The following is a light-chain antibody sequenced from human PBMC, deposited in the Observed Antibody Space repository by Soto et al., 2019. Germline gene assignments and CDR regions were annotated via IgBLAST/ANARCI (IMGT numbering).Light chain of an antibody. V-gene: IGKV1-5*01. J-gene: IGKJ1*01. CDR3: QQYVTYLWT. Sequence: DIQMTQSPSTLPASVGDRVTITCRASQSISNWLAWYQQKLGTAPKVLIYHASNMQSGIPARFSGSGSGTEFTLTISSLQPDHFATYYCQQYVTYLWTFGQGTKVDI. CDR1: QSISNW. CDR2: HAS.